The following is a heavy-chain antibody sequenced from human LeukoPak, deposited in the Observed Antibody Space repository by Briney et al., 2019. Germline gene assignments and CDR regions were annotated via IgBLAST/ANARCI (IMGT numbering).Heavy chain of an antibody. D-gene: IGHD3-3*01. Sequence: GASVKVSCKASGYTFTSYGISWVRQAPGQGLEWMGWISAYNGNTNYAQKLQGRVTMTTDTSTSTAYMELRSLRSDDTAVYYCARVKGSYYDFWSGYYYFDCWGQGTLVTVSS. CDR3: ARVKGSYYDFWSGYYYFDC. J-gene: IGHJ4*02. V-gene: IGHV1-18*01. CDR2: ISAYNGNT. CDR1: GYTFTSYG.